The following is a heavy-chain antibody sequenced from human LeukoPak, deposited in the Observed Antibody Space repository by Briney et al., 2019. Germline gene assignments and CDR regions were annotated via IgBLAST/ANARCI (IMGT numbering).Heavy chain of an antibody. D-gene: IGHD4-11*01. V-gene: IGHV4-31*03. CDR2: IYYSGST. J-gene: IGHJ5*02. CDR3: ARVVRGASQNNDYSNYGDGWFDP. CDR1: GGSISSGGYY. Sequence: SQTLSLTCTVSGGSISSGGYYWSWIRQHPGKGLEWIGYIYYSGSTYYNPSLKSRVTISVNTSKNQFSPKLSSVTAADTAVYFCARVVRGASQNNDYSNYGDGWFDPWGQGTLVTVSS.